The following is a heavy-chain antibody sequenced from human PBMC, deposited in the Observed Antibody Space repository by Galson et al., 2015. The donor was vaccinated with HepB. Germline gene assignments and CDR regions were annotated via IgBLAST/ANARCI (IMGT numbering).Heavy chain of an antibody. CDR1: RFVFRNYG. D-gene: IGHD1-7*01. CDR3: VRDRNYPSSYFDY. V-gene: IGHV3-33*01. J-gene: IGHJ4*02. Sequence: SLRLSCAASRFVFRNYGMHWVRQAPGKGLEWVAVIWYDGSESYYADSVKGRFTASRDNSKNTLYLRMDSLRVEDTAVYYCVRDRNYPSSYFDYWGQGTLVAVSS. CDR2: IWYDGSES.